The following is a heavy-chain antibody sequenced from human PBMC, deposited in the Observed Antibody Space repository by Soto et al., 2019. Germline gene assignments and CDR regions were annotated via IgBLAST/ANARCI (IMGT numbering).Heavy chain of an antibody. V-gene: IGHV2-70*11. J-gene: IGHJ4*02. Sequence: SGPTLVNPTQTLTLTCTFSGFSLSTSGMCVSWIRQPPGKALEWLARIDWDDDKYYSTSLKTRLTISKDTSKNQVVLTMTNMDPVDTATYYCARMRRYSSSPEIYFDYWGQGTLVTVSS. CDR2: IDWDDDK. D-gene: IGHD6-6*01. CDR1: GFSLSTSGMC. CDR3: ARMRRYSSSPEIYFDY.